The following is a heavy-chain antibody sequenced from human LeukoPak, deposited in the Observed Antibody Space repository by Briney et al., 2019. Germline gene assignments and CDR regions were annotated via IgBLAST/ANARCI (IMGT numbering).Heavy chain of an antibody. D-gene: IGHD2-21*02. J-gene: IGHJ4*02. CDR1: GFTFSNAW. Sequence: PGGSLRLSCAASGFTFSNAWMTWVRQAPGKGLEWVGRIKSKTDGGTTDYAAPVKGRFTISRDDSKNTLYLQMNSLNTEDTAVYYCTREAVTANGYFDYWGQGTLVTVSS. CDR2: IKSKTDGGTT. CDR3: TREAVTANGYFDY. V-gene: IGHV3-15*01.